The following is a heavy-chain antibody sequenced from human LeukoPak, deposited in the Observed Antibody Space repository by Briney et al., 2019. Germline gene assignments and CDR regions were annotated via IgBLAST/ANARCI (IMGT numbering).Heavy chain of an antibody. Sequence: GGSLRLSCAASGFTMEPFAMHWVRQAPGKGLEWVSNINKDGSRTYYADSVKGRFTISRDNSKNSLYLQMNSLRTEDSALYCCATWAFYHNLDVWGRGTTVTVSS. CDR1: GFTMEPFA. CDR2: INKDGSRT. V-gene: IGHV3-43*02. D-gene: IGHD1-14*01. CDR3: ATWAFYHNLDV. J-gene: IGHJ6*02.